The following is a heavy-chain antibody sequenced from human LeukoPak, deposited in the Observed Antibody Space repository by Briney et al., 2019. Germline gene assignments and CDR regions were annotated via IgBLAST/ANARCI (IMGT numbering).Heavy chain of an antibody. CDR1: GFTFSSYG. Sequence: GGSLRLSCAASGFTFSSYGMHWVRQAPGKGLEWVAFIRYDGSNKYYADSVKGRFTISRDNSKNTLYLQMNSLRAEDTAVYYCAKDQSSGYYKTFDCWGQGTLVTVSS. V-gene: IGHV3-30*02. D-gene: IGHD3-22*01. J-gene: IGHJ4*02. CDR3: AKDQSSGYYKTFDC. CDR2: IRYDGSNK.